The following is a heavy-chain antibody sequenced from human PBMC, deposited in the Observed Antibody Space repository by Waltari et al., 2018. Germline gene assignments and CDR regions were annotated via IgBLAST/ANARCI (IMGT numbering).Heavy chain of an antibody. V-gene: IGHV3-23*01. D-gene: IGHD3-3*01. J-gene: IGHJ6*03. CDR3: AKDYNYYYFWSGEEYYYYMDV. CDR2: ISGSGGST. CDR1: GFTFSSYA. Sequence: EVQLLESGGGLVQPGGSLRLSCAASGFTFSSYAMSWVRQAPGKGLEWVSAISGSGGSTYYSASLKGRFTISRDNSKNTLYLQMNSLRAEDTAVYYCAKDYNYYYFWSGEEYYYYMDVWGNGTPVTVSS.